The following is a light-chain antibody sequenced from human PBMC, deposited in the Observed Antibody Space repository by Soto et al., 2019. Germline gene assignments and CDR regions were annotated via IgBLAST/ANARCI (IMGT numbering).Light chain of an antibody. V-gene: IGKV3-20*01. CDR2: DAS. Sequence: VLTQSPGTLSFSPGESATLSCRASQSVSSTYLAWYQQKPGRAPRLLIYDASSRATGIPDRFSGSASGTDCTLTIRRMEPEDFALYYCQQYGSSPPTFGQGNKGDIK. CDR1: QSVSSTY. CDR3: QQYGSSPPT. J-gene: IGKJ1*01.